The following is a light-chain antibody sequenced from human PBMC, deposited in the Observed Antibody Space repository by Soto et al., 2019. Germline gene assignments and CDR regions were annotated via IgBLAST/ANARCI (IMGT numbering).Light chain of an antibody. V-gene: IGKV2-28*01. CDR2: LGS. J-gene: IGKJ4*01. Sequence: IVITQSPLSLPVTPVDPASISFMSSQILLHSNGYNYLDWYLQEPGQSPQLLIYLGSNRASGVPDRFSGSGSGTDFTLKISRVEAEDVGVYYCMQALETPTFGGGTKGDIK. CDR1: QILLHSNGYNY. CDR3: MQALETPT.